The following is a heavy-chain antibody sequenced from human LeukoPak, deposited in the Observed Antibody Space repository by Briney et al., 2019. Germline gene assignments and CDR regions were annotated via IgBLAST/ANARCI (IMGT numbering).Heavy chain of an antibody. V-gene: IGHV3-53*01. J-gene: IGHJ4*02. CDR3: ARGTPTVSAGHY. Sequence: GGSLRLSCAASGFTVSSDYMSWVRQAPGKGLEWVSVIYTDGRTFFADFVKGRSTISRDTSKNMLYLQMNSLRVEDTAVYYCARGTPTVSAGHYWGQGTLVTVSS. D-gene: IGHD2-15*01. CDR1: GFTVSSDY. CDR2: IYTDGRT.